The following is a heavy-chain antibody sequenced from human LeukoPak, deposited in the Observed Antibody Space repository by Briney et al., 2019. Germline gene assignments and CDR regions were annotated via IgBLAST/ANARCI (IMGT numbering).Heavy chain of an antibody. CDR3: ARVKDYGDYWFDP. J-gene: IGHJ5*02. V-gene: IGHV4-31*03. CDR1: GGSISSGGYY. D-gene: IGHD4-17*01. Sequence: SETLSLTCTVSGGSISSGGYYWSWIRQHPGKGLEWIGYIYYSGTTYYNPSLKSRVTISVDISKNQFSLQLSSVTAADTAVYYCARVKDYGDYWFDPWGQGTLVTVSS. CDR2: IYYSGTT.